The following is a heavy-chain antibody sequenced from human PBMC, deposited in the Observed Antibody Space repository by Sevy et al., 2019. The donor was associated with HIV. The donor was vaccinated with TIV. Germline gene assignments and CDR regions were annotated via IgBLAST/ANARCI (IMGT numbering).Heavy chain of an antibody. V-gene: IGHV3-53*01. CDR3: ARDRKYSSSEYYFDY. D-gene: IGHD6-13*01. CDR1: GFTVSSNY. CDR2: IYSGGST. Sequence: GGSLRLSCAASGFTVSSNYMSWVRQAPGKGLEWVSVIYSGGSTYYADSVKGRFTISRDNSKNTLNLQMNSLRAEDTAVYYCARDRKYSSSEYYFDYWGQGTLVTVSS. J-gene: IGHJ4*02.